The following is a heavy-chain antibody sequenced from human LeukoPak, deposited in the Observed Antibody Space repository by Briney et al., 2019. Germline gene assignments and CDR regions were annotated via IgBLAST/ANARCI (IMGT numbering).Heavy chain of an antibody. J-gene: IGHJ5*02. CDR2: IYYSGST. CDR1: GGSISSYY. Sequence: SETLSLTCTVSGGSISSYYWSWIRQPPGKGLEWIGYIYYSGSTNYNPSLKSRVTISVDTSKNQFSLKLSSVTAADTAVYYCARHDYDFWSGRNWFDPWGQGTLVTVSS. D-gene: IGHD3-3*01. CDR3: ARHDYDFWSGRNWFDP. V-gene: IGHV4-59*08.